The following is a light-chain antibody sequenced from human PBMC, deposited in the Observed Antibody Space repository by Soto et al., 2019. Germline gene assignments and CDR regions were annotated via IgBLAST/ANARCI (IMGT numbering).Light chain of an antibody. J-gene: IGLJ1*01. V-gene: IGLV2-14*01. CDR3: CTYARNRLYV. Sequence: QSAPTQPASVSGSPGHSITISCTGTSSDVGGYNFVSWYQQKPGKAPKLLIYEVTDRPSGISDRFSGSKSGNMASLTISGLQDEDEASYYCCTYARNRLYVFGSGTKLTVL. CDR1: SSDVGGYNF. CDR2: EVT.